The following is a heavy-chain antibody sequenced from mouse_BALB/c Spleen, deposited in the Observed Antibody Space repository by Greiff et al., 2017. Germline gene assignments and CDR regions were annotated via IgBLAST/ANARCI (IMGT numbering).Heavy chain of an antibody. V-gene: IGHV5-6-5*01. Sequence: DVMLVESGGGLVKPGGSLKLSCAASGFTFSSYAMSWVRQTPEKRLEWVASISSGGSTYYPDSVKGRFTISRDNARNILYLQMSSLRSEDTAMYYCARALSTAGDYAMDYWGQGTSVTVSS. J-gene: IGHJ4*01. CDR3: ARALSTAGDYAMDY. D-gene: IGHD1-2*01. CDR1: GFTFSSYA. CDR2: ISSGGST.